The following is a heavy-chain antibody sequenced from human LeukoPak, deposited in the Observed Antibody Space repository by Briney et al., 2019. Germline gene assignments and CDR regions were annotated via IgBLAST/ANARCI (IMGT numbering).Heavy chain of an antibody. CDR2: INGDGSST. Sequence: GGSLRLSCEASGFIFSSYWMHWVRKAPGKGLVWVSRINGDGSSTNYADSVKGRFTISRDNAKNSLYLQMNSLRAEDTAVYYCARALSGGTTEPFDIWGQGTMVTVSS. J-gene: IGHJ3*02. D-gene: IGHD1/OR15-1a*01. CDR1: GFIFSSYW. CDR3: ARALSGGTTEPFDI. V-gene: IGHV3-74*01.